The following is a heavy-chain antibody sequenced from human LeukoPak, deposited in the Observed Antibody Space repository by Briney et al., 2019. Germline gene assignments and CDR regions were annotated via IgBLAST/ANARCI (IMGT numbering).Heavy chain of an antibody. V-gene: IGHV3-30*18. CDR1: GFTFSSYG. D-gene: IGHD2-21*02. CDR3: AKDVGDNRAFDI. CDR2: ISYDGSNK. J-gene: IGHJ3*02. Sequence: PGGSLRLSCAASGFTFSSYGMHWVRQAPGKGLEWVAVISYDGSNKYYADSVKGRFTISRDNSKNTLYLQMNSLRAEDTAVYYCAKDVGDNRAFDIWGQGTMVTVSS.